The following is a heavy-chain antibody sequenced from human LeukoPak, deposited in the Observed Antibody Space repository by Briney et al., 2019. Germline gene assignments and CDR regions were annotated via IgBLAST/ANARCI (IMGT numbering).Heavy chain of an antibody. CDR1: GFIFSSYA. CDR2: ISASGDGT. CDR3: AKDQDVVVVAAGFDN. J-gene: IGHJ4*02. D-gene: IGHD2-15*01. V-gene: IGHV3-23*01. Sequence: GGSLRLSCAASGFIFSSYAMSWVRQAPGKGVGWVSAISASGDGTYYADSVKGRFTISRDNSKNTLYLQVNSLRAEDTAVYYCAKDQDVVVVAAGFDNWGQGTLVTVSS.